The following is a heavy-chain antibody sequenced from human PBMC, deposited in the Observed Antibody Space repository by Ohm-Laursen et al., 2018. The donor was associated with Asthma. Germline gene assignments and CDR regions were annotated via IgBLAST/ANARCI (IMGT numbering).Heavy chain of an antibody. V-gene: IGHV3-30-3*01. CDR3: ARGYYYDSRASYYFDY. J-gene: IGHJ4*02. Sequence: SLRLSCAASGFTFSSYAMHWVRQAPGKGLEWVAVGGSYYDGGLKYYADSVKGRFTISRDDAKNSLSLQMNSLRDDDTAVYYCARGYYYDSRASYYFDYWGQGTLVTVSS. D-gene: IGHD3-22*01. CDR2: GGSYYDGGLK. CDR1: GFTFSSYA.